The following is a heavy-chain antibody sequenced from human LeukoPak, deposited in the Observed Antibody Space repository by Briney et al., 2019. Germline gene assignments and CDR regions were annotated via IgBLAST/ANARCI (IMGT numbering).Heavy chain of an antibody. D-gene: IGHD5-12*01. CDR1: GFTFSTYA. CDR2: ISASSDST. Sequence: GGSLRLSRAASGFTFSTYAMSWVRQAPGKGLDWVSGISASSDSTYYADSVKGRFTISRDNSKNTLYLQMNSLRAADTAVYYCAKDRAGYSGARGFDCWGQGTLVTVSS. V-gene: IGHV3-23*01. CDR3: AKDRAGYSGARGFDC. J-gene: IGHJ4*02.